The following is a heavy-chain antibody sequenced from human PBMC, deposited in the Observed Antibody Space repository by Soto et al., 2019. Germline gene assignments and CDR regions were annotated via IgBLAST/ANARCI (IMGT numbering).Heavy chain of an antibody. V-gene: IGHV3-21*01. D-gene: IGHD3-22*01. CDR3: ARDPHYYDSSYYFDY. CDR1: GFTFSSYS. Sequence: PGGSLRLSCAASGFTFSSYSMNWVRQAPGKGLEWVSSISSSSSYIYYADSVKGRFTISRDNAKNSLYLQMNSLRAEDMAVYYCARDPHYYDSSYYFDYWGQGTLVTVSS. J-gene: IGHJ4*02. CDR2: ISSSSSYI.